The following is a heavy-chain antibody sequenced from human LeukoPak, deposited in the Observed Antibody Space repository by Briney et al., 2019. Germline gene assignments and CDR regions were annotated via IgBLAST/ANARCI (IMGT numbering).Heavy chain of an antibody. D-gene: IGHD2-15*01. CDR1: GFTFSSYA. J-gene: IGHJ3*02. CDR3: AKPIVACSGGSCLFAFDI. Sequence: GGSLRLSCAASGFTFSSYAMSWVRQAPGKGLEWVSAISGSGGSTYYADSVKGRFTISRDNSKNTLYLQMNSLRAEDTAVYYCAKPIVACSGGSCLFAFDIWGQATMVTVSS. V-gene: IGHV3-23*01. CDR2: ISGSGGST.